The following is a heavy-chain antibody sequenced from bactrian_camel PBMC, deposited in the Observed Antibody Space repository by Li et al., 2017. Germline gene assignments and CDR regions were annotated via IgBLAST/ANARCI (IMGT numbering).Heavy chain of an antibody. J-gene: IGHJ6*01. D-gene: IGHD2*01. CDR3: AARGPYCYTKLSVRDFTY. V-gene: IGHV3S63*01. Sequence: HVQLVESGGELVQAGGSLRLSCVITGDIWNSKCMAWFRQAPGKKREGVAGLWTFGGDTYYADSVKGRFTISQDNAKDTVYLQMNSLKPEDTAVYYCAARGPYCYTKLSVRDFTYWGQGTQVTVS. CDR2: LWTFGGDT. CDR1: GDIWNSKC.